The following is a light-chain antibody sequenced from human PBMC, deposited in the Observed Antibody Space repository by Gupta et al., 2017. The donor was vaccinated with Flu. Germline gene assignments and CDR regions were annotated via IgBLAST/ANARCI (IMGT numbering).Light chain of an antibody. CDR3: SSYTTSSTWV. CDR1: NSDVAAYNY. J-gene: IGLJ3*02. V-gene: IGLV2-14*01. Sequence: QSALTQPASVSGSPGQSITISCTGTNSDVAAYNYVSWYQHHPGKAPKLMIYEVSNRPSGVSNRFSGSKSGNTASLTISGRQAEDEAHYYCSSYTTSSTWVFGGGTKLTVL. CDR2: EVS.